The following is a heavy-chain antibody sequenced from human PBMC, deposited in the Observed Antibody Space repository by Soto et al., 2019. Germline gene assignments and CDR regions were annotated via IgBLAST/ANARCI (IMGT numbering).Heavy chain of an antibody. CDR1: GFTFSDYY. D-gene: IGHD4-4*01. J-gene: IGHJ5*02. Sequence: GGSLRLSCAASGFTFSDYYMSWIRQAPGKGLEWISYISSASDYSTYADSVKGRFTISRDNAKNSLYLQLNNVRPDDTALYFCARHDYSNEHWFDTWGLGTAVTVSS. CDR3: ARHDYSNEHWFDT. V-gene: IGHV3-11*06. CDR2: ISSASDYS.